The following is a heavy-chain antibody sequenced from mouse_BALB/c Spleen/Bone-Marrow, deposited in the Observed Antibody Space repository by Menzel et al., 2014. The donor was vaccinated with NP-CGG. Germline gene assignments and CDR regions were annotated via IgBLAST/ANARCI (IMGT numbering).Heavy chain of an antibody. CDR2: INPDSSTI. CDR3: ARLHHYGYEAY. CDR1: GFDFSTYW. D-gene: IGHD1-2*01. J-gene: IGHJ3*01. V-gene: IGHV4-1*02. Sequence: EVKLQESGGGLVQPGGSLKLSCAASGFDFSTYWMSWVRQAPGKGLEWIGEINPDSSTINYTPSLKDKFIISRDNAKNTLYLQMSKVRSEDTALYYCARLHHYGYEAYWGQGTLVTVSA.